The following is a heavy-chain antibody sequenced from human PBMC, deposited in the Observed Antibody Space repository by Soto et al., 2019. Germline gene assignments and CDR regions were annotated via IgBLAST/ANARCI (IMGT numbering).Heavy chain of an antibody. J-gene: IGHJ1*01. Sequence: ASVKVSCKASGYTFTSYGISWVRQAPGQGLEWMGWISAYNGNTNYAQKLQGRVTMTTDTSTSTAYMELRSLRSYDTAVYYCARDRVYGSGQHKQYFQHWGQGTLVTVSS. CDR1: GYTFTSYG. CDR3: ARDRVYGSGQHKQYFQH. CDR2: ISAYNGNT. V-gene: IGHV1-18*01. D-gene: IGHD3-10*01.